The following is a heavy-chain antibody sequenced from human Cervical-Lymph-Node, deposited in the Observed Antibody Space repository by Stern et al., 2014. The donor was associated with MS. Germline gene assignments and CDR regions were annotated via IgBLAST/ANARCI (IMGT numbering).Heavy chain of an antibody. CDR2: INPNSGGT. CDR1: GYTFTGYY. D-gene: IGHD2-15*01. Sequence: VQLVESGAEVKKPGASVKVSCKASGYTFTGYYMHWVRQAPGQGLEWMGRINPNSGGTNYAQKFQGRVTMTRDTSISTAYMELSRLRSDDTAVYYCARDRDCSGGSCPLDYWGQGTLVTVSS. J-gene: IGHJ4*02. CDR3: ARDRDCSGGSCPLDY. V-gene: IGHV1-2*06.